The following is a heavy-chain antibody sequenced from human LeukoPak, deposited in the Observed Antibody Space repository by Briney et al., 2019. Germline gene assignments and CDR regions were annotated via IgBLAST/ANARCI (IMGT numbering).Heavy chain of an antibody. V-gene: IGHV1-18*01. CDR2: ISGYNGNT. CDR1: GYSFINYG. J-gene: IGHJ4*02. D-gene: IGHD3-22*01. Sequence: ASVKVSCKASGYSFINYGISWVRQAPGRGLEGMGWISGYNGNTDYAQKVQDRLIMTTDTSTSTGDMELRRLRSDDTAVYYCERTDSSGYYPFDSWGQGTLVTVSS. CDR3: ERTDSSGYYPFDS.